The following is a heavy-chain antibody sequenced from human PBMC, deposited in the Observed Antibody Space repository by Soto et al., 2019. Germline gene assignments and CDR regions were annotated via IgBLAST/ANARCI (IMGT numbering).Heavy chain of an antibody. J-gene: IGHJ6*02. D-gene: IGHD4-4*01. CDR1: GFIVNSNF. CDR2: IHSDGNT. CDR3: ALHQSNDYFHYGMDV. V-gene: IGHV3-53*02. Sequence: DVQVLETGGGLIQPGGSLRLSCAASGFIVNSNFISWVRQAPGKGLEWVSIIHSDGNTYSADSVKGRFTISRDNFNNTVNLQMNSLRAEDTAVYYCALHQSNDYFHYGMDVWGQGTTVTVSS.